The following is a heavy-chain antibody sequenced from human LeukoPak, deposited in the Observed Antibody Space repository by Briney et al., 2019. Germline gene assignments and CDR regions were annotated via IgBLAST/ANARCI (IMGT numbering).Heavy chain of an antibody. Sequence: ASAKVSCKVSGYTLTELSMHWVRQAPGKGLEWMGGFDPEDGETIYAQKFQGRVTMTEDTSTDTAYMELSSLRSEDTAVYYCATGLPRVRGVGELGYYYYMDVWGKGTTVTISS. D-gene: IGHD3-10*01. CDR2: FDPEDGET. CDR3: ATGLPRVRGVGELGYYYYMDV. J-gene: IGHJ6*03. CDR1: GYTLTELS. V-gene: IGHV1-24*01.